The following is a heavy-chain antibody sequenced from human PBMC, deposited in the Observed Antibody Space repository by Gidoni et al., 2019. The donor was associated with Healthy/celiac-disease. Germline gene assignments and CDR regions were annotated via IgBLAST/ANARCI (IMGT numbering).Heavy chain of an antibody. D-gene: IGHD3-16*01. J-gene: IGHJ4*02. V-gene: IGHV1-69*08. CDR2: IIPILGKE. CDR3: ARVGGGGMSGTYYFDY. CDR1: RGTFSSYT. Sequence: QVQLVQSGAEVKKPGSSVKVSCKASRGTFSSYTIGWVRQAPGQGLGGMGRIIPILGKENYAQKFQGRVPITADKSTSTAYMELSSLRSEDTAVYYCARVGGGGMSGTYYFDYWGQGTLVTVSS.